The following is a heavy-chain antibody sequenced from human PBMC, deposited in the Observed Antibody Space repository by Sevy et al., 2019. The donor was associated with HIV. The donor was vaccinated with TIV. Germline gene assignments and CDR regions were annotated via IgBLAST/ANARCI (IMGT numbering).Heavy chain of an antibody. V-gene: IGHV4-39*01. CDR1: GGSITTTSYF. J-gene: IGHJ4*02. CDR3: ARPAYNPPNTDY. D-gene: IGHD1-20*01. CDR2: FHYRGNT. Sequence: SKTLSLTCTVSGGSITTTSYFWGWVRQPPGKGLDWIGSFHYRGNTYYNPSLKGRVSISVDTSQNQFSLRLTSVTAAETAVYYCARPAYNPPNTDYWGQGTLVTVSS.